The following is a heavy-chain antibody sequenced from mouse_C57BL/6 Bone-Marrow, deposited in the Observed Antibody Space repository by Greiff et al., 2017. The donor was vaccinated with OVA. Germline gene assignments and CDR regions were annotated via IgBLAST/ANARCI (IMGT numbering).Heavy chain of an antibody. D-gene: IGHD1-1*01. CDR2: IDPENGDT. J-gene: IGHJ1*03. V-gene: IGHV14-4*01. CDR1: GFNIKDDY. Sequence: VQLQQSGAELVRPGASVKLSCTASGFNIKDDYMHWVKPRPEQGLEWIGWIDPENGDTEYASKFQGKATITADTSSNTAYLQLSSLTSEDTAVYYCTTSLITTVVATNFDVWGTGTTVTVSS. CDR3: TTSLITTVVATNFDV.